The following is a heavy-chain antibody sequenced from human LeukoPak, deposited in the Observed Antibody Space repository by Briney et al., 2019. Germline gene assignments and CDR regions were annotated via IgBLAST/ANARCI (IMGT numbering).Heavy chain of an antibody. D-gene: IGHD3-16*01. CDR3: ARVGYSDYVPDY. V-gene: IGHV3-48*02. CDR2: ISSISSTI. J-gene: IGHJ4*02. Sequence: AGWALRLSSAASAFTLNTYAMNWVRQAPGKVLQWISYISSISSTIYYADSVKGRFTISRDNAKNSLCLQMNSLRDEDTAVYYCARVGYSDYVPDYWGQGTLVTVSS. CDR1: AFTLNTYA.